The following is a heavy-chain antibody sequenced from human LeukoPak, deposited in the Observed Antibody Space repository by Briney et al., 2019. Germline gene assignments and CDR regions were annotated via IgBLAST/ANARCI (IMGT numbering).Heavy chain of an antibody. D-gene: IGHD7-27*01. CDR2: ISYDGSNK. V-gene: IGHV3-30-3*01. CDR3: ARMGGGRLGRVFVI. CDR1: GFTFSSYA. Sequence: GGSLRLSCAASGFTFSSYAMHWVRQAPGKGLEWVAVISYDGSNKYYADSVKGRFTISRDNSKNTLYLQMNSLRAEDTAVYYWARMGGGRLGRVFVIWGKGKMFPVSS. J-gene: IGHJ3*02.